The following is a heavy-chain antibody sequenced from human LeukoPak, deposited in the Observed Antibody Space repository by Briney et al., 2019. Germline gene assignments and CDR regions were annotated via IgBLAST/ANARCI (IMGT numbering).Heavy chain of an antibody. V-gene: IGHV3-7*01. CDR3: ARGRWGHFDY. CDR2: IKQDGSEK. D-gene: IGHD3-16*01. J-gene: IGHJ4*02. Sequence: GGSLRLSCAASGFTFSSYGMHWARQAAGKGLEWVANIKQDGSEKYYVDSVKGRFTISRDNAKNSLVLQMNSLRVEDTAVYYCARGRWGHFDYWGQGTLVTVSS. CDR1: GFTFSSYG.